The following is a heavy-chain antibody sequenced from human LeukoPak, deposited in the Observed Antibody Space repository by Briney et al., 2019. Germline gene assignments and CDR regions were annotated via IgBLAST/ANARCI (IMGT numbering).Heavy chain of an antibody. D-gene: IGHD3-22*01. V-gene: IGHV4-61*02. Sequence: SETLSLTCTVSGGSISSGSYYWSWIRQPAGKGLEWIGRIYTSGSTNYNPSLKSRVTISVDTSKNQFSLKLSSVTAADTAVYYCARVDYYDRVDYWGQGTLVTVFS. CDR2: IYTSGST. CDR1: GGSISSGSYY. J-gene: IGHJ4*02. CDR3: ARVDYYDRVDY.